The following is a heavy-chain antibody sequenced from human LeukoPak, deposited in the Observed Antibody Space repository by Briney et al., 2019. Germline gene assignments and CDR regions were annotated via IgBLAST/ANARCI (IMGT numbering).Heavy chain of an antibody. CDR2: IYYSGST. CDR3: ARRYSSGWYPIDY. J-gene: IGHJ4*02. D-gene: IGHD6-19*01. V-gene: IGHV4-59*01. CDR1: GGSISSYY. Sequence: PSETLSLTCTVSGGSISSYYWGWIRQPPGRGLEWIGYIYYSGSTNYNPSLKSRVTISVDTSKNQFSLKLSSVTAADTAVYYCARRYSSGWYPIDYWGQGTLVTVSS.